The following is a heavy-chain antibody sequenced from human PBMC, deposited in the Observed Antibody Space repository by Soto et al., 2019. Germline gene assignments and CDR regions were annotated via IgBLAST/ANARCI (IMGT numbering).Heavy chain of an antibody. CDR2: ISPASNSV. J-gene: IGHJ4*02. D-gene: IGHD5-12*01. V-gene: IGHV3-48*02. Sequence: GGSLILSCAGSGFTFGYRGMIWVRQAPGKGLEWLSYISPASNSVHYANSVKGRFSIFRDNARDSLFLQMNSLRDDDTGVYYCATVDGPTVTTMFFDYWGQGILVTVSS. CDR1: GFTFGYRG. CDR3: ATVDGPTVTTMFFDY.